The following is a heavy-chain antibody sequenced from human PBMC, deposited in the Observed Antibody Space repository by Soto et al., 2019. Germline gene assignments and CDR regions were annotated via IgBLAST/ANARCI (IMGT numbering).Heavy chain of an antibody. CDR3: ARAYYDLEGYYFDY. CDR2: ISSNGGST. CDR1: GFTFSSYA. Sequence: GGSLRLSCAASGFTFSSYAMHWVRQAPGKGLEYVSAISSNGGSTYYANSVKGRFTISRDNSKNTLYLQMGSLRAEDMAVYYCARAYYDLEGYYFDYWGQGTLVTVSS. D-gene: IGHD3-3*01. J-gene: IGHJ4*02. V-gene: IGHV3-64*01.